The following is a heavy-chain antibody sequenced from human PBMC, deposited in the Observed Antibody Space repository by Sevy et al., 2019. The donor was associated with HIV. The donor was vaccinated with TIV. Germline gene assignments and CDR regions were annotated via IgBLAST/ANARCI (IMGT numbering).Heavy chain of an antibody. V-gene: IGHV3-23*01. Sequence: GGSLRLSCVASGFTFNSYTMSWVRQAPGKGLEWVSTISGSGGSVYYPDSLKGRFTISRDNSKNTVSLQMNSLRAEDTAVYYCTNRGGVIITGFESWGQGTLVTVSS. J-gene: IGHJ4*02. D-gene: IGHD3-16*01. CDR3: TNRGGVIITGFES. CDR1: GFTFNSYT. CDR2: ISGSGGSV.